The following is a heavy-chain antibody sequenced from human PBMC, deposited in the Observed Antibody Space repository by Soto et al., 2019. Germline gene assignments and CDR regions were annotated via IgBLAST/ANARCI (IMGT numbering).Heavy chain of an antibody. CDR1: GFGFSDYA. CDR3: AKDRPTGDKFGDFDY. J-gene: IGHJ4*02. D-gene: IGHD7-27*01. Sequence: VQVVESGGGVVQPGRSLRLSCAASGFGFSDYAIHWVRQAPGKGLEWVAVISGSGGSTYYADSVKGRFTISRDNSKNTLYLQMNSLRAEDTAVYYCAKDRPTGDKFGDFDYWGQGTLVTVSS. V-gene: IGHV3-23*04. CDR2: ISGSGGST.